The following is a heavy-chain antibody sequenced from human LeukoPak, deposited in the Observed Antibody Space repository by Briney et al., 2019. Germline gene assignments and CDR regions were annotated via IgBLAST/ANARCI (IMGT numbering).Heavy chain of an antibody. Sequence: SSETLSLTCAVYGGSFSGYYWSWIRQPPGKGLEWIGEINHSGSTNYNPSLKSRVTISVDTSKNQFSLKLSSVTAADTAVYYCARKQQWVVHGYFQHWGQGTLVTVSS. CDR3: ARKQQWVVHGYFQH. CDR1: GGSFSGYY. CDR2: INHSGST. D-gene: IGHD6-19*01. V-gene: IGHV4-34*01. J-gene: IGHJ1*01.